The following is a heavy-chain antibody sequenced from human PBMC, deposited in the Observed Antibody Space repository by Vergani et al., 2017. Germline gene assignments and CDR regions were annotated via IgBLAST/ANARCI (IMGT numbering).Heavy chain of an antibody. J-gene: IGHJ4*02. V-gene: IGHV5-10-1*03. D-gene: IGHD3-10*01. CDR2: IDPSDSYT. Sequence: EVQLVQSGAEVKKPGESLRISCKGSGYSFTSYWISWVRQMPGKGLEWMGRIDPSDSYTNYSPSFQGHVTISADKSISTAYLQWSSLKASDTAMSYCARHRGLLWFGELLQPQNDYWGQGTLVTVSS. CDR3: ARHRGLLWFGELLQPQNDY. CDR1: GYSFTSYW.